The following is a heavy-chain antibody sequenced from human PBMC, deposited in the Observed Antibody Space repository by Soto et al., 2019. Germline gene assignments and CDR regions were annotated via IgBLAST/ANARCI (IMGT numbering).Heavy chain of an antibody. CDR2: IYPGDSDT. CDR3: ARPLPRIGYCSGGSCYSNSPPGY. V-gene: IGHV5-51*01. Sequence: LGESLKISCKGSGYSFTSYWIGWVRQMPGKGLEWMGIIYPGDSDTRYSPSFQGQVTISADKSISTAYLQWSSLKASDTAMYYCARPLPRIGYCSGGSCYSNSPPGYWGQGTLVTVSS. D-gene: IGHD2-15*01. J-gene: IGHJ4*02. CDR1: GYSFTSYW.